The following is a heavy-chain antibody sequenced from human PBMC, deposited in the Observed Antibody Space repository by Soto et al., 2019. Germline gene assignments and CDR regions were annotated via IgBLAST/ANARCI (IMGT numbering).Heavy chain of an antibody. J-gene: IGHJ4*02. CDR2: IYYSGST. V-gene: IGHV4-30-4*01. CDR1: GGSISSMDYY. CDR3: ARGTPQTTITPFDY. D-gene: IGHD1-1*01. Sequence: SETLSLTCTVSGGSISSMDYYWSWIRQSPGEGLEWIGYIYYSGSTYYNPSLKSRVIISVDTSKNQFSLKMNSVTAADTAVYYCARGTPQTTITPFDYWGQGTLVTVSS.